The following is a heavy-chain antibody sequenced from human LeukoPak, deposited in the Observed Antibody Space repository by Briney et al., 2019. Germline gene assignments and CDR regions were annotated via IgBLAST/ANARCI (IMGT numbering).Heavy chain of an antibody. V-gene: IGHV3-23*01. Sequence: GGSLRLSCAASGFTFSSYAMSWVRQAPGKGLEWVSGISGGGGSRYYADSMKGRFTISRDNSKNTLYVQMNSLRAEDTAVYYCAKGISGSFGTYYFDYWGQGTLITVSS. CDR3: AKGISGSFGTYYFDY. J-gene: IGHJ4*02. D-gene: IGHD1-26*01. CDR1: GFTFSSYA. CDR2: ISGGGGSR.